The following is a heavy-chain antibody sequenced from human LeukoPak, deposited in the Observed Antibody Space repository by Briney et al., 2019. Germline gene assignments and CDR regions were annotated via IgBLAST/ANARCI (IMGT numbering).Heavy chain of an antibody. D-gene: IGHD6-6*01. Sequence: SETLSLTCAVYGGSFSGYYWSWIRQPPGKGLEWIGEINHSGSTNYNPSFKSRVTISVDTSKNQFSLKLSSVTAADTAVYYCATRIAARPFDPWGQGTLVTVSS. V-gene: IGHV4-34*01. CDR3: ATRIAARPFDP. J-gene: IGHJ5*02. CDR2: INHSGST. CDR1: GGSFSGYY.